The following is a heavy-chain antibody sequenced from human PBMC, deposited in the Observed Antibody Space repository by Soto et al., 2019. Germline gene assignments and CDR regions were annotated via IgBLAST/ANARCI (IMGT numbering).Heavy chain of an antibody. V-gene: IGHV4-30-4*01. CDR1: GGSISDGAYY. CDR3: ASGLSGDKVDQ. CDR2: IYNSGNT. Sequence: QVQLQESGPGLVKPSQTLSLTCTVSGGSISDGAYYWSWIRQPPGKGLEWIGHIYNSGNTYNNPSLRSRPTISLDTSKSQFSPNLNSVTAADTAVYYCASGLSGDKVDQWGQGTLVTVSS. D-gene: IGHD2-21*01. J-gene: IGHJ4*02.